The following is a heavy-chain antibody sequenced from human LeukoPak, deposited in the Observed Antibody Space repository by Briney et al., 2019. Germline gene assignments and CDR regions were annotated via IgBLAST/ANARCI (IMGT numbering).Heavy chain of an antibody. Sequence: PSETLSLTCTVSGYSISSNYYWGRIRQPPGKGLEWIGSIYHSGSTYYNPSLKSRVTISVDTSKNQFSLKLSSVTAADTAVYYCARLRRVGATPFDYWGQGTLVTVSS. V-gene: IGHV4-38-2*02. CDR2: IYHSGST. CDR1: GYSISSNYY. CDR3: ARLRRVGATPFDY. J-gene: IGHJ4*02. D-gene: IGHD1-26*01.